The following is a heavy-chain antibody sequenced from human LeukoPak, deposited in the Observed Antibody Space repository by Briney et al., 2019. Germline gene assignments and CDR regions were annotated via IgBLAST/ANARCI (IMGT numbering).Heavy chain of an antibody. V-gene: IGHV4-30-2*01. CDR3: ARGGNGWYFDL. J-gene: IGHJ2*01. D-gene: IGHD1-14*01. Sequence: PSQTLSLTCSVSGRSVNSGGYYWRWIRQPPGKGLQWIGQIDHSGSTHSIPSLKSRVTISLDTSQSQVSLKVNSVTAADTAVYFSARGGNGWYFDLWGRGTLATVSS. CDR2: IDHSGST. CDR1: GRSVNSGGYY.